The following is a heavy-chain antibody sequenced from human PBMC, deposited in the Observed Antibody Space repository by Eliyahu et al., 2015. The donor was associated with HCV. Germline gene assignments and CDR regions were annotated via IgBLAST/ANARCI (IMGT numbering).Heavy chain of an antibody. J-gene: IGHJ4*02. D-gene: IGHD6-19*01. CDR2: ISSSSSYI. CDR1: GFTFSSXS. Sequence: EVQLVESGGGLVKPGGSLRLXCAAXGFTFSSXSRNWVRQAPGKGLXWXSXISSSSSYIYYADSVKGRFTISRDNAKNSLYLQMNTLRAEDTAVYYCATALPYRPPLAGWDYFDYWGQGTLVTVSS. CDR3: ATALPYRPPLAGWDYFDY. V-gene: IGHV3-21*01.